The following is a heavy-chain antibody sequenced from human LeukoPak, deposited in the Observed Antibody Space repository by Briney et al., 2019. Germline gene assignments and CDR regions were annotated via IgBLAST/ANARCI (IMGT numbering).Heavy chain of an antibody. V-gene: IGHV3-48*01. Sequence: GGSLRLSCVASGFSFTAYSMNWVRQAPGRGLEWISYIGPGGDIYYADSVAGRFTVSRDIAKNSLYLQMNGLRVEDTAVYYCARRFDSWGQGTLVTVSS. J-gene: IGHJ4*02. CDR2: IGPGGDI. CDR1: GFSFTAYS. CDR3: ARRFDS.